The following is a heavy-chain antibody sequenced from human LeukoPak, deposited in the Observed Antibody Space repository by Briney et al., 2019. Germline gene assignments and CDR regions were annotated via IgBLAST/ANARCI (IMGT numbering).Heavy chain of an antibody. CDR3: ARAFRSYGDFDY. CDR2: ISSSSSYI. Sequence: GGSLRFSCAASGSTFTSYTMNWVRQAPGKGLEWVSSISSSSSYIYYADSVKGRFTISRDNAKNSLYLQMNSLRAEDTAVYYCARAFRSYGDFDYWGQGTLVTVSS. J-gene: IGHJ4*02. CDR1: GSTFTSYT. V-gene: IGHV3-21*01. D-gene: IGHD1-26*01.